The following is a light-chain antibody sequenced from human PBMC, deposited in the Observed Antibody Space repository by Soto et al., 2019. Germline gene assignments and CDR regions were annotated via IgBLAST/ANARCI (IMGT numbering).Light chain of an antibody. Sequence: EIVLTQSPCTLSLSPGERATLSCRASQSVSSSYLAWYQQKPGQAPRLLIYGASNRATGIPARFSGSGSGTDFTLTISSLEPEDFAVYYCQQRSNWPGTFGQGTKVDIK. CDR1: QSVSSSY. V-gene: IGKV3D-20*02. CDR2: GAS. J-gene: IGKJ1*01. CDR3: QQRSNWPGT.